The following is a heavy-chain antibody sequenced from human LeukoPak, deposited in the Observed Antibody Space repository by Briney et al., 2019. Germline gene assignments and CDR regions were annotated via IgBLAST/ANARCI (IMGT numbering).Heavy chain of an antibody. CDR1: GYTFTGYY. V-gene: IGHV1-2*02. Sequence: GASVKVSCKASGYTFTGYYMHWVRQAPGQGLEWMGWINPNSGGTNYAQKFQGRVTMTRDTSISTAYMELSRLRSDDTAVYYCARLLGYCSSTSCYCCSCAFDIWGQGTMVTVSS. CDR2: INPNSGGT. D-gene: IGHD2-2*01. J-gene: IGHJ3*02. CDR3: ARLLGYCSSTSCYCCSCAFDI.